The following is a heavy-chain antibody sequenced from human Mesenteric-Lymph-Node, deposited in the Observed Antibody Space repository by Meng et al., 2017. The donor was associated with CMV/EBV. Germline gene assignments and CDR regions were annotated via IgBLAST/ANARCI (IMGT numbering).Heavy chain of an antibody. CDR1: GGSLSWYH. CDR2: IKHSGST. V-gene: IGHV4-34*01. Sequence: TCHAHGGSLSWYHRGRGRQSPGKGLEGSGEIKHSGSTNYNPSLKSRVTISVDTSKNQFSLKLSSVTAADTAVYYCARSPGPFDYWGQGTLVTVSS. CDR3: ARSPGPFDY. J-gene: IGHJ4*02.